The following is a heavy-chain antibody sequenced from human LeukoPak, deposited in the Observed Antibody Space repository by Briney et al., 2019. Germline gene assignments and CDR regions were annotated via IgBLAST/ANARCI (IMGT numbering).Heavy chain of an antibody. CDR3: ARHGRLEYYFDY. CDR2: IYYNGST. V-gene: IGHV4-39*01. CDR1: GGSISSSSYY. Sequence: SETLSLTCTVSGGSISSSSYYWGWIRQPPGKGLEWIGSIYYNGSTYYNPSLKSRVTISVDTSKNQFSLRLTSVTAADTAVYYCARHGRLEYYFDYWGQGTLVTVSS. J-gene: IGHJ4*02.